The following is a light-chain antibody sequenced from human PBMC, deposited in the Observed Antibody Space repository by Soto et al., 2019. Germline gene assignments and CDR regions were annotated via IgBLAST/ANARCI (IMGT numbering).Light chain of an antibody. Sequence: DIQMTQSPSTLSASVGDRVTITCRASQSISGWLAWYQQKPGKAPKLLIYNASSLKSGVPSRFSGSGSGTEFTLTISSLQPDDFATYYCQHYNSYSEAFGQGTKVGIK. CDR2: NAS. CDR1: QSISGW. V-gene: IGKV1-5*01. J-gene: IGKJ1*01. CDR3: QHYNSYSEA.